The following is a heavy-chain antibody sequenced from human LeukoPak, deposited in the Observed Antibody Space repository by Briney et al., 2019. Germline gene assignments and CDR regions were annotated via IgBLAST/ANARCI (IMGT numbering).Heavy chain of an antibody. D-gene: IGHD2-15*01. Sequence: SQTRSPTCPLAAPSITSGGYYWSWTRHHPGKGLEWIGYIYYSGTTHYNPTLKRRVTISVDTSKNQLSLLLSSVTGADSALYCCARALGYCRGGSGCEGGYYYYGMDVWGKGTTVTVSS. V-gene: IGHV4-31*03. CDR1: APSITSGGYY. CDR2: IYYSGTT. CDR3: ARALGYCRGGSGCEGGYYYYGMDV. J-gene: IGHJ6*04.